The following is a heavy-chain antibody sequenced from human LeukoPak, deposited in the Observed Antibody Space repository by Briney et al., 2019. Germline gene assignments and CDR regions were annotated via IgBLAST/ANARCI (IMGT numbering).Heavy chain of an antibody. Sequence: PSETLSLTCAVYGGSFSGYYWSWVRQPPGKGLEWIGEINHSGSTNYNPSLKSRVTISVDTSKNQFSLKLSSVTAADTAVYYCASPWYGSGSYNDYWGQGTLVTVSS. CDR2: INHSGST. V-gene: IGHV4-34*01. CDR3: ASPWYGSGSYNDY. CDR1: GGSFSGYY. J-gene: IGHJ4*02. D-gene: IGHD3-10*01.